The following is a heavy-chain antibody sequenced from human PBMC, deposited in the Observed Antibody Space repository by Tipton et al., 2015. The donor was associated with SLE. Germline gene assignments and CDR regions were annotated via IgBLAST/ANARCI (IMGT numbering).Heavy chain of an antibody. J-gene: IGHJ1*01. CDR1: GFTFSSYA. Sequence: SLRLSCAASGFTFSSYAMHWVRQAPGKGLEWVAVISYDGSNKYYADSVKGRFTISRDNSKNTLYLQMNSLRAEDTAMYYCARGMITMVRGVIPDNFQHWGQGTLVTVSS. V-gene: IGHV3-30*04. CDR2: ISYDGSNK. CDR3: ARGMITMVRGVIPDNFQH. D-gene: IGHD3-10*01.